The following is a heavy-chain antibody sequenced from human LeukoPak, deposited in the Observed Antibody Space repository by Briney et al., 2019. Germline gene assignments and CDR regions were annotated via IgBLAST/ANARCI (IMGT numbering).Heavy chain of an antibody. D-gene: IGHD1-14*01. Sequence: GGSLRLSCAASGFTLSSYWMSWVRQVPGKGLEWVANIKQDGSEKYYVDSVKGRFTISRDNAKNSLYLQMNSLRAEDTAVYYCARSNNAAFDIWGQGTMVTVSS. CDR2: IKQDGSEK. V-gene: IGHV3-7*01. CDR1: GFTLSSYW. J-gene: IGHJ3*02. CDR3: ARSNNAAFDI.